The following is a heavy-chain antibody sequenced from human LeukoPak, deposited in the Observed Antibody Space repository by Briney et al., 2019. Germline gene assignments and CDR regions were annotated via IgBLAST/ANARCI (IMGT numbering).Heavy chain of an antibody. J-gene: IGHJ4*02. CDR2: INHSGST. CDR3: ARGGYVWGSNYFDY. Sequence: PSETLSLTCAVYGGSFSGYYWSWIRQPPGKGLEWIGEINHSGSTNYNPSLKSRVTISVDTSKNQFSLKLSSVTAADTAVYYCARGGYVWGSNYFDYWGQGTLVTVSS. V-gene: IGHV4-34*01. CDR1: GGSFSGYY. D-gene: IGHD3-16*01.